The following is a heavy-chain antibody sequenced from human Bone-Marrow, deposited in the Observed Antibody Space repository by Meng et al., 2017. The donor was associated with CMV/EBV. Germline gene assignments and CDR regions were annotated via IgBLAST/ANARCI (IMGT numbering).Heavy chain of an antibody. Sequence: ASVKVSCKASGYTFTGYYMHWVRQAPGQGLEWMGWINPNSGGTNYAQKFQGRVTMTRDTSISTAYMELSRLRSDDTTVYYCARGGGDSYGYSSGFDPWGQGTLVTVSS. CDR3: ARGGGDSYGYSSGFDP. D-gene: IGHD5-18*01. J-gene: IGHJ5*02. CDR2: INPNSGGT. CDR1: GYTFTGYY. V-gene: IGHV1-2*02.